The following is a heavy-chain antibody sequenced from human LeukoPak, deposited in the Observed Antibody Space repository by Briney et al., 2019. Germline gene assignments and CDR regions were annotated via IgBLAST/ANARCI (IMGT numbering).Heavy chain of an antibody. CDR2: INWNGGST. Sequence: GGSLRLSCAASGFTFDDYGMSWVRQAPGKGLEWVSGINWNGGSTGYADSVKGRFTISRDNAKNSLYLQMNSLRAEDTALYYCARDGYYYGSGSNYYYYYYMDVWGKGTTVTVSS. D-gene: IGHD3-10*01. J-gene: IGHJ6*03. CDR3: ARDGYYYGSGSNYYYYYYMDV. CDR1: GFTFDDYG. V-gene: IGHV3-20*04.